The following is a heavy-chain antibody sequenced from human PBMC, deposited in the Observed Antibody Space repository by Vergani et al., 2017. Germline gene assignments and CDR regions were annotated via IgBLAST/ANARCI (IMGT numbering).Heavy chain of an antibody. CDR1: GYTFTSYG. D-gene: IGHD1-1*01. Sequence: QVQLVQSGAEVKKPGASVKVSCKASGYTFTSYGISWVRQAPGQGLEWMGWISAYNGNTNYAQKLQGRVTMTTDTSTSTAYIELRSLRSDDTAVYFCARVAPSNSEVTPTAFDVWGQGTMVTVSS. J-gene: IGHJ3*01. CDR3: ARVAPSNSEVTPTAFDV. V-gene: IGHV1-18*04. CDR2: ISAYNGNT.